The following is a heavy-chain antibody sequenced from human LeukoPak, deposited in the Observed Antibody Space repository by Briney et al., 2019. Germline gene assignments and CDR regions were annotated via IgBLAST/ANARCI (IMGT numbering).Heavy chain of an antibody. CDR3: ARGYGSGSYYQFDP. D-gene: IGHD3-10*01. CDR2: ISAYNGNT. V-gene: IGHV1-18*01. CDR1: GYTFTKYN. J-gene: IGHJ5*02. Sequence: ASVRVSCKASGYTFTKYNITWVRQAPGQGLEWMGWISAYNGNTNYAQKLQGRVTMTTDTSTSTAYMELRSLRSDDTAVYYCARGYGSGSYYQFDPWGQGTLVTVSS.